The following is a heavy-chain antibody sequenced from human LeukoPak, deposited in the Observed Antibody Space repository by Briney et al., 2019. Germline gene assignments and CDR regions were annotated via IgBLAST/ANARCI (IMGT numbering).Heavy chain of an antibody. V-gene: IGHV3-23*01. CDR3: AKDPVTPVVTAKLDY. D-gene: IGHD4-23*01. CDR1: GFTFSSFA. J-gene: IGHJ4*02. Sequence: PGGSLRLSCVASGFTFSSFAMSWVRQAPGKGLEWVSAISGNGDYTYYADSVKGRFTISRDNSKNTLYLQVNSLRAEDTAVYFCAKDPVTPVVTAKLDYWGQGTLVTVSS. CDR2: ISGNGDYT.